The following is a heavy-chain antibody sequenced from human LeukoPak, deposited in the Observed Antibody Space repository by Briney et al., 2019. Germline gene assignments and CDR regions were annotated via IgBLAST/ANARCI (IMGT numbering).Heavy chain of an antibody. D-gene: IGHD6-19*01. CDR2: IYTSGST. CDR1: GGSISSGSYY. J-gene: IGHJ4*02. V-gene: IGHV4-61*02. CDR3: ARGLREQWLVNGPFDY. Sequence: SQTLSLTCTVSGGSISSGSYYWSWNRQPAGKGLEWIGRIYTSGSTNYNPSLKSRVTISVDTSKNQFSLKLSSVTAADTAVYYCARGLREQWLVNGPFDYWGQGTLVTVSS.